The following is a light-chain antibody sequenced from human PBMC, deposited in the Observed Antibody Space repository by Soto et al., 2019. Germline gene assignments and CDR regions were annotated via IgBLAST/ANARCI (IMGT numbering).Light chain of an antibody. CDR3: QHRSNWPLT. J-gene: IGKJ4*01. CDR1: QSLLHINGYNY. Sequence: DIVVTQSPLSLPVTPGEPASISCSSSQSLLHINGYNYLAWYQQRPGQPPRLLIYGASNRATGIPDRFSGSGSGTDFTLTISNLEPEDFAVYYCQHRSNWPLTFGGGTKVDIK. V-gene: IGKV3-11*01. CDR2: GAS.